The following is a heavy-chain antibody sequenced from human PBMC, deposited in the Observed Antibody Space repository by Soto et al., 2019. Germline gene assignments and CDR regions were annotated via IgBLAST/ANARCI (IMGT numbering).Heavy chain of an antibody. CDR1: GFTFSSYA. CDR2: ISGSGGST. Sequence: GGSLRLSCAASGFTFSSYAMSWVRQAPGKGLEWVPAISGSGGSTYYADSVKGRFTISRDNSKNTLYLQMNSLRAEDTAVYYCAKDDDYYDGSGYPPIDYWGQGTLVTVSS. J-gene: IGHJ4*02. V-gene: IGHV3-23*01. CDR3: AKDDDYYDGSGYPPIDY. D-gene: IGHD3-22*01.